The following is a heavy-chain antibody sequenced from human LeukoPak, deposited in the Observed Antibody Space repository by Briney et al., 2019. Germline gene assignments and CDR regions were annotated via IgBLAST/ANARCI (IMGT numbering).Heavy chain of an antibody. CDR3: ATSPWVAGTSGFDY. J-gene: IGHJ4*02. CDR2: ISAYNGNT. CDR1: GYTFTSYG. Sequence: ASVKVSCKASGYTFTSYGISWVRQAPGQGLEWMGWISAYNGNTNHAQRLQGRVTMTTDTSTSTAYMELRSLRSDDTAVYYCATSPWVAGTSGFDYWGQGTLVTVSS. D-gene: IGHD6-19*01. V-gene: IGHV1-18*01.